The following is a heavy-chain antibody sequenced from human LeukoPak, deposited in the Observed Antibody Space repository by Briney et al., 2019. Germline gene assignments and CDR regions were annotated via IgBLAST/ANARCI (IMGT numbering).Heavy chain of an antibody. CDR1: GFTFSCYS. J-gene: IGHJ5*02. V-gene: IGHV3-48*04. CDR3: ARDHHYYDSSGYPNWFDP. Sequence: PGGSLRLSCAASGFTFSCYSMNWVRQAPGKGLEWVSYISSSSSTIYYADSVKGRFTISRDNAKNSLYLQMNSLRAEDTAVYYCARDHHYYDSSGYPNWFDPWGQGTLVTVSS. CDR2: ISSSSSTI. D-gene: IGHD3-22*01.